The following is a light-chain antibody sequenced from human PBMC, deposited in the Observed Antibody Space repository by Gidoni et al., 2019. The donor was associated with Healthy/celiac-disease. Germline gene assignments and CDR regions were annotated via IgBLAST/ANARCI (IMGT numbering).Light chain of an antibody. J-gene: IGKJ1*01. V-gene: IGKV2-28*01. CDR2: LGS. Sequence: IVMTQSPLSLLVTPGKPASISCRSSQSLLHSNGYNYLDWYLQKPGQSPQLLIYLGSNRASGVPDRFSGSGSGTDFTLKISRVEAEDVGVYYCMQALQTPRTFGQGTKVEIK. CDR1: QSLLHSNGYNY. CDR3: MQALQTPRT.